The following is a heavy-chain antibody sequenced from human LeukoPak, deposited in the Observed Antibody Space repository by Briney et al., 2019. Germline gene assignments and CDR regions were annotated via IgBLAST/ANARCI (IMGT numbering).Heavy chain of an antibody. Sequence: PGRSLGLSCVTSGFTFSSYGMHWVRQAPGKGLQWVAVISFDGSEKYYTDSVKGRFTISTDYSRNTLYLEMNSLRADDTAVYYCARSQLQYCSTTSCYVFDSWGQGTLVTVSS. D-gene: IGHD2-2*01. CDR1: GFTFSSYG. CDR2: ISFDGSEK. V-gene: IGHV3-30*19. CDR3: ARSQLQYCSTTSCYVFDS. J-gene: IGHJ4*02.